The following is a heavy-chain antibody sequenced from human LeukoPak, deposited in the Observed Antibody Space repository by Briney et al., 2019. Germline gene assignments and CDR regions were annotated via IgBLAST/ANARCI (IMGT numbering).Heavy chain of an antibody. J-gene: IGHJ4*02. CDR1: GGSISSYY. Sequence: SETLSLTCTVSGGSISSYYWSWIRQPPGKGLEWIGNIYYRGSSNYNPSLKSRVIMSVDKSKNQFSLKLRSVTAADTAVYYCAREWHHVFDYWGQGTLVTVSS. V-gene: IGHV4-59*12. CDR3: AREWHHVFDY. D-gene: IGHD5-12*01. CDR2: IYYRGSS.